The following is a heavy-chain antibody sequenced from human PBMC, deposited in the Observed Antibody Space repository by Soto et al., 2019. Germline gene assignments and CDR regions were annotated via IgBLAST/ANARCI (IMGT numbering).Heavy chain of an antibody. CDR2: IFSNDEK. V-gene: IGHV2-26*01. CDR1: GFSRSNVRMG. D-gene: IGHD3-10*01. Sequence: QVTLNESGPVLVKPTETLTLTCTVSGFSRSNVRMGVSWIRQPPGKALEWLAHIFSNDEKSYKTSLKRRATISKDTAKSQVVLSLTNVDPVDTATYYCARLNTMVIENLLYAVDVWGQGTTVTVSS. J-gene: IGHJ6*02. CDR3: ARLNTMVIENLLYAVDV.